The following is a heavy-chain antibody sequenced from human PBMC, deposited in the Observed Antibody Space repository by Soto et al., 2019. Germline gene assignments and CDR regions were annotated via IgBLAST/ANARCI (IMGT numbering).Heavy chain of an antibody. D-gene: IGHD1-26*01. Sequence: EVQLVESGGGLVQPGGSLRLSCAASGFTFSTYWMHWVRQAPEKGLLWVSHINGDGSYTDFADSVKGRFTISRDNAKNTVYLQMQSLRVEDTAVYFCAKVPVGATGRFDYWGQGTLVTVSS. J-gene: IGHJ4*02. CDR3: AKVPVGATGRFDY. CDR1: GFTFSTYW. V-gene: IGHV3-74*01. CDR2: INGDGSYT.